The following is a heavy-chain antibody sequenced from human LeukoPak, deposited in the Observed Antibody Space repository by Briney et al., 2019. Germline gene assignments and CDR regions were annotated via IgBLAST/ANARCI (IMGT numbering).Heavy chain of an antibody. D-gene: IGHD5-18*01. J-gene: IGHJ6*03. Sequence: SVKVSCKASGGTFSSYAISWVRQAPGQGLEWMGGIIPIFGTANYAQKFQGGVTITADESTSTAYMELSSLRSEDTAVYYCAGLVDTAMAYPHYYYYMDVWGKGTTVTVSS. CDR3: AGLVDTAMAYPHYYYYMDV. CDR1: GGTFSSYA. CDR2: IIPIFGTA. V-gene: IGHV1-69*13.